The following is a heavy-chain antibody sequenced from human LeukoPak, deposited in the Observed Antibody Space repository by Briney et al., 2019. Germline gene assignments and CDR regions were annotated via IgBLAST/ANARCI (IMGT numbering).Heavy chain of an antibody. CDR2: IRYDRSNR. CDR1: GFSFINYG. V-gene: IGHV3-30*02. D-gene: IGHD3-10*01. CDR3: AKVSGFYFDY. J-gene: IGHJ4*02. Sequence: GGSLRLSCAASGFSFINYGMHWVRQAPGKGLQWVAFIRYDRSNRYYGDSVKGRFTISRDNSKNTVYLQMNSLSAEDPAAYYCAKVSGFYFDYWGQGTLVTVSS.